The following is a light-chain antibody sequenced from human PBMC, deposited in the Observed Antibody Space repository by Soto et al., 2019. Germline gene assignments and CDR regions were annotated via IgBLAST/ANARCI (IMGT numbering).Light chain of an antibody. CDR2: AAS. Sequence: DLQMTQSPSSLSASVGDRVTITCRASQGISIYLAWFQQKPGKVPKLLIYAASTLQSGVLSRFSGSGSGTDFTLTISSLQPEDVATYYCQKYNSAPLTFGGGTKVEIK. V-gene: IGKV1-27*01. J-gene: IGKJ4*01. CDR1: QGISIY. CDR3: QKYNSAPLT.